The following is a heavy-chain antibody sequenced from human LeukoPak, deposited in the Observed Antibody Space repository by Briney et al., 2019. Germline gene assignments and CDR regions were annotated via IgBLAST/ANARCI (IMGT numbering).Heavy chain of an antibody. V-gene: IGHV5-51*01. CDR2: IYPGDSDT. Sequence: GEYLKISCKGSGYIFTNYWIGWVRQMPGKGLEWQAIIYPGDSDTRHSPSFRGQVTISADKSKSTAYLQWGSLKASDTAMYYCASSNWGSGYYYYCMDVWGQGTTVTVS. CDR3: ASSNWGSGYYYYCMDV. CDR1: GYIFTNYW. J-gene: IGHJ6*02. D-gene: IGHD7-27*01.